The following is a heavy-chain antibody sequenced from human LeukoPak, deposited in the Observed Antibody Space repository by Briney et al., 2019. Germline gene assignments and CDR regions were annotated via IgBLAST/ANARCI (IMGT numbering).Heavy chain of an antibody. CDR3: AGGFDY. V-gene: IGHV3-74*01. CDR1: GFTLNYYG. J-gene: IGHJ4*02. CDR2: VKSDGSST. Sequence: PGGSLRLSCAASGFTLNYYGMHWVRQAPGKGLVWVSRVKSDGSSTSYADSVKGRFTTSRDNAKNTLYLQMNSLRVEDTAVYYCAGGFDYWGQGTLVTVSS.